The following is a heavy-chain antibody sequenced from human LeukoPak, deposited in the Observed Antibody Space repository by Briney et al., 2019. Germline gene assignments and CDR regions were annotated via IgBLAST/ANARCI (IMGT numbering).Heavy chain of an antibody. J-gene: IGHJ4*02. D-gene: IGHD3-22*01. CDR3: ARVAYYYDSSGYYWFDY. CDR2: IIPIFGTA. Sequence: GASVKVSCKASGGTFISYAISWVRQAPGQGLEWMGGIIPIFGTANYAQKFQGRVTITADESTSTTYMELSSLRSEDTAVYYCARVAYYYDSSGYYWFDYWGQGTLVTVSS. V-gene: IGHV1-69*13. CDR1: GGTFISYA.